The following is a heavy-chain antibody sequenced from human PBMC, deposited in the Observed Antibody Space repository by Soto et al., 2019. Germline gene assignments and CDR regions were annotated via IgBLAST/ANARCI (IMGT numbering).Heavy chain of an antibody. CDR1: GFTFSSYG. D-gene: IGHD3-22*01. J-gene: IGHJ4*02. CDR2: ISYDGSNK. V-gene: IGHV3-30*18. Sequence: PGGSLRLSCAASGFTFSSYGMHWVRQAPGKGLEWVAVISYDGSNKYYADSVKGRFTISRDNSKNTLYLQMNSLRAEDTAVYYCAKELGRTYYYDSRPLDYWGQGTLVTVSS. CDR3: AKELGRTYYYDSRPLDY.